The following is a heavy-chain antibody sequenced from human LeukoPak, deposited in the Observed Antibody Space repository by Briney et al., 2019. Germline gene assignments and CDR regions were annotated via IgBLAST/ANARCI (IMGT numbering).Heavy chain of an antibody. J-gene: IGHJ3*02. CDR2: IYYSGST. CDR3: ARHEYHDSSGLGAFDI. Sequence: SETLSLTCTVSGGSISSYYWSWIRQPPGKGLEWIGYIYYSGSTNHNPSLKSRVTISDDTSRNQFSLKLSSVTAADTAVYYCARHEYHDSSGLGAFDIWGQGTMVTVSS. V-gene: IGHV4-59*08. CDR1: GGSISSYY. D-gene: IGHD3-22*01.